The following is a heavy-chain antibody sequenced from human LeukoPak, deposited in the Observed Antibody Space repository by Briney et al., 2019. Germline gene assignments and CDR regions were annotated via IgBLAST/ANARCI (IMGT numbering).Heavy chain of an antibody. CDR3: AKDHGYNRD. V-gene: IGHV3-9*01. D-gene: IGHD5-24*01. Sequence: GGSLRLSCAASGFIFDDYAMHWVRQAPGKGLEWISGINGKSGTIGYADSVKGRFTISRDNAKNSLYLQMNSLRAEDTAVYYCAKDHGYNRDWGQGTLVTVSS. CDR2: INGKSGTI. J-gene: IGHJ4*02. CDR1: GFIFDDYA.